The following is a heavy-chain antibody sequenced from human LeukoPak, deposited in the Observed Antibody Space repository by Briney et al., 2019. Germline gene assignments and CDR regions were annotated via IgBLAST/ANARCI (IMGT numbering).Heavy chain of an antibody. D-gene: IGHD2-15*01. Sequence: ASVKVSCKASGFTFTSSAMQWVRQARGQRLEWIGWIVVGSGNTNYAQKFQERVTITRDTSISTAYMELSRLRSDDTAVYYCARDQRSCSGGSCYPGWFAPWGQGTLVTVSS. V-gene: IGHV1-58*02. CDR2: IVVGSGNT. CDR1: GFTFTSSA. CDR3: ARDQRSCSGGSCYPGWFAP. J-gene: IGHJ5*02.